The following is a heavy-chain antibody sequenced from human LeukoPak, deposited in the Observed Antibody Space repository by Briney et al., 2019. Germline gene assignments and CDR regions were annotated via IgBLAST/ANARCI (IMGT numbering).Heavy chain of an antibody. Sequence: SETLSLTCAISGVSFDDYYWSWVRQTPGKGLEWLGEINHSGYTNDSPSLKSRVTLSIDTSNKQFSLILRSVTVADAGIYYCTRMTTGHDYWGQGTLVTVSS. CDR3: TRMTTGHDY. CDR2: INHSGYT. J-gene: IGHJ4*02. D-gene: IGHD4-17*01. V-gene: IGHV4-34*01. CDR1: GVSFDDYY.